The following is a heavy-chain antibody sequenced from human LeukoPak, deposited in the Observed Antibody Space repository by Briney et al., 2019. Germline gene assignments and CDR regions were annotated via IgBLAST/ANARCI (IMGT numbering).Heavy chain of an antibody. Sequence: SETLSLTCTVSGGSTSSTSYCGGWIRQPPGKGLEWIGSMCYSGSSDHNPSLKSRVTISVDTSKNHFSLKLSSVTAADTAVYYCARHLPQSSGSKRGLDYWGQGTLVTVSS. CDR2: MCYSGSS. D-gene: IGHD6-19*01. CDR1: GGSTSSTSYC. V-gene: IGHV4-39*01. CDR3: ARHLPQSSGSKRGLDY. J-gene: IGHJ4*02.